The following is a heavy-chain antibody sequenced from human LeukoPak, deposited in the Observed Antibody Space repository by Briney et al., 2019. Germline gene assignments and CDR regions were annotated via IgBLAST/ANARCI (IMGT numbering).Heavy chain of an antibody. CDR2: IYYIGST. CDR3: ARGITRITIFGVVIPTTHDAFDI. J-gene: IGHJ3*02. Sequence: ALETLSLTCTVSGDSISSSPYYWGWVRQPPGKGLEWIGSIYYIGSTHYNPSLKRRVTISVDTSKNQFSLKLSSVTAADTAVYYCARGITRITIFGVVIPTTHDAFDIWGQGTMVTVSS. CDR1: GDSISSSPYY. V-gene: IGHV4-39*07. D-gene: IGHD3-3*01.